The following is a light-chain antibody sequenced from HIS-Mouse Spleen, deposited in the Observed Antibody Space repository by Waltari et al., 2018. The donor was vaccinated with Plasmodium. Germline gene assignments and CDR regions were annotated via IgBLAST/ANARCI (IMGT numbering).Light chain of an antibody. CDR2: GAS. CDR1: QSVSSN. J-gene: IGKJ1*01. CDR3: QQYNNWPRGT. Sequence: EIVITQSPATLSVSQGERATLSCRASQSVSSNLAWYQQKPGQAPRLLIYGASTRATGIPARFSGSGSGTEFTLTISSMQSEDFAVYYCQQYNNWPRGTFGQGTKVEIK. V-gene: IGKV3-15*01.